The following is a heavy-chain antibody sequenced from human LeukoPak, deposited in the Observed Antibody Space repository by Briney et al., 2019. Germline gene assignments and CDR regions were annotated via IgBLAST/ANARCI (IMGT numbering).Heavy chain of an antibody. J-gene: IGHJ4*02. V-gene: IGHV3-30*04. CDR1: GFTFSSYA. Sequence: GRSLRLSCAASGFTFSSYAMHWVRQAPGKGLEWVAVISYDGSNKYYADSLKGRFTVSRDNSRNTVYLQMISLRDEDTAVYYCAREKQLGGTPFDYWGQGSLVTVSS. D-gene: IGHD1-26*01. CDR3: AREKQLGGTPFDY. CDR2: ISYDGSNK.